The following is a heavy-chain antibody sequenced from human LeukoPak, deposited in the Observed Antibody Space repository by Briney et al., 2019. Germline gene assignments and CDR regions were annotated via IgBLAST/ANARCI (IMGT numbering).Heavy chain of an antibody. CDR2: INAGNGNT. CDR1: GYTFTSYA. D-gene: IGHD4-11*01. Sequence: SVKVSCKASGYTFTSYAMHWVRQAPGQRLEWMGWINAGNGNTKYSQKFQGRVTITRDTSASTAYMELSSLRSEDTAVYYCAREGLIGYSHPCDPWGQGTLVTVSS. V-gene: IGHV1-3*01. CDR3: AREGLIGYSHPCDP. J-gene: IGHJ5*02.